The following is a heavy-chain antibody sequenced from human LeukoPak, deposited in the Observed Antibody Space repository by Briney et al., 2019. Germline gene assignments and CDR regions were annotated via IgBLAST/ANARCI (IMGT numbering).Heavy chain of an antibody. Sequence: GGSLRLSCAASGFTFNIFTMNWVRQAPGKGLEWVSYINTKGKTIYYADSVKGRFTISRDNAKNSLHLQMNSLRAEDTALYYCVRDRNWAFDYWGQGTLVTVSS. CDR2: INTKGKTI. D-gene: IGHD7-27*01. CDR1: GFTFNIFT. V-gene: IGHV3-48*01. CDR3: VRDRNWAFDY. J-gene: IGHJ4*02.